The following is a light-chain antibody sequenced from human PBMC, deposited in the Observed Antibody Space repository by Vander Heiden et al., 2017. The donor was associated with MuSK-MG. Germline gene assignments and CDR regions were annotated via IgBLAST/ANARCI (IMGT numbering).Light chain of an antibody. CDR1: QNVHNN. CDR3: QQHKNWPPLP. Sequence: ETATTHSPATVSVFEGEVPTLPCRASQNVHNNLAWWKQKPSQAPRLLIYDVGTRDTGIPARFGGSGDGREFALAISSRQSEDFAVCYCQQHKNWPPLPFGGGTKVDIK. CDR2: DVG. J-gene: IGKJ4*01. V-gene: IGKV3-15*01.